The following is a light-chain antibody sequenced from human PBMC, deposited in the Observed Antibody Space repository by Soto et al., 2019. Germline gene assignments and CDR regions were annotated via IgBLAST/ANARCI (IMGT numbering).Light chain of an antibody. J-gene: IGKJ1*01. Sequence: AIRMTHSPSSLSASTGDRVTITCRASQGISSYLAWYQQKPGKAPKLLIYAASTLQSGVPSRFSGSGSGTDFTLTISSLQPEDVATYYCQKYNTALWAFGQGTKVDIK. CDR3: QKYNTALWA. CDR1: QGISSY. CDR2: AAS. V-gene: IGKV1-8*01.